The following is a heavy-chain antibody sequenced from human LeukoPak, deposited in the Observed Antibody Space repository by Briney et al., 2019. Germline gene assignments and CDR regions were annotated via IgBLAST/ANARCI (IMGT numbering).Heavy chain of an antibody. V-gene: IGHV3-49*04. CDR2: IRSKVYGGTT. Sequence: GGSLRLSCTASEFTFGDYVMSWVRQAPGKGLEWVGFIRSKVYGGTTEYAASVKGRFIISRDDSKSIAYLQMNSLKTEDTAVYYCTRDYGGFDYWGQGTLVTVSS. J-gene: IGHJ4*02. CDR3: TRDYGGFDY. CDR1: EFTFGDYV. D-gene: IGHD4-23*01.